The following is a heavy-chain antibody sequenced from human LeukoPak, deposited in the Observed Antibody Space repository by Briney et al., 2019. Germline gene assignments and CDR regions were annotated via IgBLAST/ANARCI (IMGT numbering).Heavy chain of an antibody. CDR2: IYHSGST. CDR1: GYSISSGYY. V-gene: IGHV4-38-2*02. Sequence: SETLSLTCTFSGYSISSGYYWGWIRQPPGKGLEWIGSIYHSGSTHYNPSLKSRVTISVDTSKYQFSLKLSSVTAADTAVYYCARRVGATSPYFDYWGQGTLVTVSS. D-gene: IGHD1-26*01. CDR3: ARRVGATSPYFDY. J-gene: IGHJ4*02.